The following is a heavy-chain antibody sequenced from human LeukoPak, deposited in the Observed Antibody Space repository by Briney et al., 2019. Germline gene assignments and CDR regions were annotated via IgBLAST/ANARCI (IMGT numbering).Heavy chain of an antibody. CDR1: GGPISNTN. D-gene: IGHD3-22*01. V-gene: IGHV4-59*01. Sequence: SESLSLTSTVPGGPISNTNWCWIPQIPRKGLGWVGYIYYSGSTNCNPSLKSRVTISVDTSKNQFSLKLSSVTAADTAVYYCAREGYYDSSGYPTFDYWGQGTLVTVSS. J-gene: IGHJ4*02. CDR2: IYYSGST. CDR3: AREGYYDSSGYPTFDY.